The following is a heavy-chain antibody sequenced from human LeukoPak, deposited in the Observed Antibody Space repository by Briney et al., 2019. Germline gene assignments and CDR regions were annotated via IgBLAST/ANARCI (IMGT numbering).Heavy chain of an antibody. J-gene: IGHJ3*02. Sequence: GGSLRLSCAVSGFMFSNYAMSWVRQAPGMGLEWVAVIWYDGSNKYYADSVKGRFTISRDNSKNTLYLQMNSLRAEDTAVYYCARERGLYGGNLDDAFDIWGQGTMVTVSS. CDR1: GFMFSNYA. D-gene: IGHD4-23*01. V-gene: IGHV3-33*08. CDR3: ARERGLYGGNLDDAFDI. CDR2: IWYDGSNK.